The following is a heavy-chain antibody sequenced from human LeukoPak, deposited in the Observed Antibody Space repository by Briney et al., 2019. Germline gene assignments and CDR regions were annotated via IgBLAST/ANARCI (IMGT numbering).Heavy chain of an antibody. CDR2: IYTSGST. J-gene: IGHJ3*02. CDR1: GGSISSYY. CDR3: ARDYSVYDYVWGSYRVDAFDI. D-gene: IGHD3-16*02. Sequence: PSETLSLTCTVSGGSISSYYWSWIRQPAGKGLEWIGRIYTSGSTNYNPSLKSRVTMSVDTSKNQFSLKLSSVTAADTAVYYCARDYSVYDYVWGSYRVDAFDIWGQGTMVTVSS. V-gene: IGHV4-4*07.